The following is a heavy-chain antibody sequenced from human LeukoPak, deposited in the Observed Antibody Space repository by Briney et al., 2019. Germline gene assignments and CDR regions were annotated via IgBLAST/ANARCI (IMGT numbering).Heavy chain of an antibody. CDR3: ARFETIAVATVDY. D-gene: IGHD6-13*01. J-gene: IGHJ4*02. V-gene: IGHV3-21*01. CDR1: GFTFSSYS. Sequence: GGSLRLSCAASGFTFSSYSMNWVRQAPGKGPEWVSSISSSSSSYIEYADSVKGRFTISRDNAKNSLYLQMNSLRAEDTAVYYCARFETIAVATVDYWGQGTLVTVSS. CDR2: ISSSSSSYI.